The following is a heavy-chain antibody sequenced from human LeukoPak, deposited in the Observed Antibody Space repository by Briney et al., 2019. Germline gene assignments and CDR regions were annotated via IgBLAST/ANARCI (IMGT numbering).Heavy chain of an antibody. J-gene: IGHJ1*01. CDR1: GGSISSGGYY. CDR3: ARDTYYYDSSGYPTRYFQH. CDR2: IYYSGST. D-gene: IGHD3-22*01. Sequence: SQTLSLTCTVSGGSISSGGYYWSWIRQHPGKGLEWIGYIYYSGSTNYNPSLKSRVTISVDTSKNQFSLKLSSVTAADTAVYYCARDTYYYDSSGYPTRYFQHWGQGTLVTVSS. V-gene: IGHV4-61*08.